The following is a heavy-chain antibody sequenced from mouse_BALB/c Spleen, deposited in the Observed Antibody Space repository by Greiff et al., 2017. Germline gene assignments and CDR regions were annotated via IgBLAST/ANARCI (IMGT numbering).Heavy chain of an antibody. J-gene: IGHJ2*01. Sequence: EVMLVESGGGLVQPGGSMKLSCVASGFTFSNYWMNWVRQSPEKGLEWVAEIRLKSNNYATHYAESVKGRFTISRDDSKSSVYLQMNNLRAEDTGIYYCTNYRYDGYYFDYWGQGTTLTVSS. CDR2: IRLKSNNYAT. CDR1: GFTFSNYW. D-gene: IGHD2-14*01. CDR3: TNYRYDGYYFDY. V-gene: IGHV6-6*02.